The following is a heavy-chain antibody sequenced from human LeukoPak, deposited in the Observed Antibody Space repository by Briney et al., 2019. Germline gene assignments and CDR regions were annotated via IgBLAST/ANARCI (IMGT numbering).Heavy chain of an antibody. D-gene: IGHD5-18*01. V-gene: IGHV4-59*01. Sequence: SETLSLTCTVSGGFINNYYWSWIRQPPGKGLEWIGYIYYSGSTNYNPSLKSRVTISVDTSKNQFSLKLSSVTAADTAVYYCARGVIQLSTDAFDIWGQGTMVTVSS. CDR2: IYYSGST. CDR1: GGFINNYY. CDR3: ARGVIQLSTDAFDI. J-gene: IGHJ3*02.